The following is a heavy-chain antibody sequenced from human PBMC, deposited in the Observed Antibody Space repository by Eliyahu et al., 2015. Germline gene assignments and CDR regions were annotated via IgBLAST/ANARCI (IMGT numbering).Heavy chain of an antibody. V-gene: IGHV4-39*01. CDR1: GGSISSSSYY. CDR3: ARHNAESYYYYAMDV. Sequence: QLQLQESGPGLVKPSETLSLTCTVSGGSISSSSYYWGWIRQPPGKGLEWIGSIYYSGSTYYSPSLKSRVTISVDTSKNQFSLKLSSVTAADTAVYYCARHNAESYYYYAMDVWGQGTTVTVSS. D-gene: IGHD1-14*01. CDR2: IYYSGST. J-gene: IGHJ6*02.